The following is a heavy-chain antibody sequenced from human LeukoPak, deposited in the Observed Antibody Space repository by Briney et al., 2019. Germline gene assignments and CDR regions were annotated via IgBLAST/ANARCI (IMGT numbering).Heavy chain of an antibody. CDR2: ISGSGGST. CDR1: GFTFSSYA. V-gene: IGHV3-23*01. D-gene: IGHD5-18*01. CDR3: AKAIPELQSGYSFLYYYYYGMDV. Sequence: QPGGSLRLSCAASGFTFSSYAMNWVRQAPGKGLEWVSTISGSGGSTYYADSVKGRFTISRDNSKNTLYLQMNSLRAEDTAVYYCAKAIPELQSGYSFLYYYYYGMDVWGQGTTVTVSS. J-gene: IGHJ6*02.